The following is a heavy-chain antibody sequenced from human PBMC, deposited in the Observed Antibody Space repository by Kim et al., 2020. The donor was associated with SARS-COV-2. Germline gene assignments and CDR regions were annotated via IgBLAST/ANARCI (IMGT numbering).Heavy chain of an antibody. CDR2: IYSGGST. CDR1: GFTFSSNY. J-gene: IGHJ4*02. D-gene: IGHD6-6*01. Sequence: GGSLRLSCAASGFTFSSNYMSWVRQAPGKGLEWVSGIYSGGSTYYADSVKARFTIFRDKSKNTLYLQMNSLRAEDTAVYYCARGWSIAASFDYWGQGTLVTVSS. V-gene: IGHV3-53*01. CDR3: ARGWSIAASFDY.